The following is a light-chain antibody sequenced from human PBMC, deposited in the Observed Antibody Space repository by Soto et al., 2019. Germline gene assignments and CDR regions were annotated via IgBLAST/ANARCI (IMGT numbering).Light chain of an antibody. V-gene: IGKV3-11*01. CDR3: QQRSNWPWM. J-gene: IGKJ1*01. Sequence: EIVLTQSPATLSLSPGERATLSCRASQSVSSYLAWYQQKPGQAPRLLIYDASNRATGIPARFSGSGSGTDFNLTITSLEPEDFAVYYCQQRSNWPWMFGQGNKVEIK. CDR2: DAS. CDR1: QSVSSY.